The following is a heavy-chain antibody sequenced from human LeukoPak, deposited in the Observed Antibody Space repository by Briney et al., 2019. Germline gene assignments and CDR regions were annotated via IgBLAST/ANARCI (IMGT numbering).Heavy chain of an antibody. V-gene: IGHV4-34*01. J-gene: IGHJ4*02. Sequence: PSETLSLTCTVSGGSISSYYWSWIRQPPGKGLEWIGEINHSGSTNYNPSLKSRVTISVDTSKNQFSLKLSSVTAADTAVYYCARDHSSXSGVDYWGQGTLVTVSS. CDR3: ARDHSSXSGVDY. D-gene: IGHD6-6*01. CDR2: INHSGST. CDR1: GGSISSYY.